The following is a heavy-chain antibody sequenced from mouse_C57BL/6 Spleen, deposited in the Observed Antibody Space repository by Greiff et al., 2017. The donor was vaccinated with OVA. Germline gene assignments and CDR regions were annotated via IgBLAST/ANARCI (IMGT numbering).Heavy chain of an antibody. CDR3: TRGAYGYDEGAGFAY. V-gene: IGHV6-3*01. CDR1: GFTFSNYW. J-gene: IGHJ3*01. CDR2: IRLKSDNYAT. D-gene: IGHD2-2*01. Sequence: EVHLVESGGGLVQPGGSMKLSCVASGFTFSNYWMNWVRQSPEKGLEWVAQIRLKSDNYATHYAESVKGRFTISRDDSKSSVYLQMNNLRAEDTGIYYCTRGAYGYDEGAGFAYWGQGTLVTVSA.